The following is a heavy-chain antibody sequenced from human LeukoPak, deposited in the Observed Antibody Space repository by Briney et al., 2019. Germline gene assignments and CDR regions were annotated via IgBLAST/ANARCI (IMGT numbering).Heavy chain of an antibody. Sequence: SETLPLTCTISGASISSHYYSWIRQSAGQGLEWIGRMSISGNTNYNPSLKSRVTISGDKSKNQFSLKLSSVTAADTAVYYCAREGDGDYGYYFDYWGQGTLVTVSS. CDR2: MSISGNT. D-gene: IGHD4-17*01. CDR3: AREGDGDYGYYFDY. CDR1: GASISSHY. V-gene: IGHV4-4*07. J-gene: IGHJ4*02.